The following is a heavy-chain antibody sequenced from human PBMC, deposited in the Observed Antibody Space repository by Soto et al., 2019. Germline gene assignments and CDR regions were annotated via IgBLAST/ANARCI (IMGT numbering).Heavy chain of an antibody. J-gene: IGHJ4*02. CDR2: IFYNVST. CDR1: GGSVSSGSYY. D-gene: IGHD3-22*01. CDR3: ARGVTMITGFDY. Sequence: SETLSLTCTVSGGSVSSGSYYWSWIRQPPGKGLELIGYIFYNVSTNYNPSLKSRVTMSVDTSRDQFSLRLSSVTAPDTAFYYCARGVTMITGFDYWGQGSLVTVSS. V-gene: IGHV4-61*01.